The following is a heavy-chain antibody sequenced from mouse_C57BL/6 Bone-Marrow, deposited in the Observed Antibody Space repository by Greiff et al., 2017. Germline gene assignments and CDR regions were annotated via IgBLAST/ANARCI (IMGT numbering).Heavy chain of an antibody. D-gene: IGHD2-10*01. J-gene: IGHJ1*03. CDR1: GYTFTSYW. CDR3: ARPYYGSYWYFDV. V-gene: IGHV1-55*01. Sequence: QVQLQQPGAELVKPGASVKLSCKASGYTFTSYWITWVKQRPGQGLEWIGDIYPGSGSTNYNEKFKGKATLTVGTSSSTAYMLLSSLTSEDSAVSSCARPYYGSYWYFDVWGTGTTVTVSA. CDR2: IYPGSGST.